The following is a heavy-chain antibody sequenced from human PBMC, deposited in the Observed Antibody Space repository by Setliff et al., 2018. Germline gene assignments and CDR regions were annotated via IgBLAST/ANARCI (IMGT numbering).Heavy chain of an antibody. Sequence: ASETLSLTCTVSGGSLSSFYWSWIRQPPGKGLEWIGYIYYSGSTNYNPSLKSRVTMSVATFENHFSLKLNSLTAADTAVYYCARVTNWGLDLRFDPWGQGILVTVSS. CDR2: IYYSGST. CDR3: ARVTNWGLDLRFDP. J-gene: IGHJ5*02. CDR1: GGSLSSFY. D-gene: IGHD7-27*01. V-gene: IGHV4-59*01.